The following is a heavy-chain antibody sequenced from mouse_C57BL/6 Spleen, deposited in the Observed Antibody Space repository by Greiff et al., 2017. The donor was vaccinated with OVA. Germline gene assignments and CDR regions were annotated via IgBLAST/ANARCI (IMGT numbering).Heavy chain of an antibody. V-gene: IGHV5-17*01. J-gene: IGHJ4*01. D-gene: IGHD2-12*01. CDR3: ARTATIRPFYYAMDY. CDR1: GFTFSDYG. Sequence: EVKVVESGGGLVKPGGSLKLSCAASGFTFSDYGMHWVRQAPEQGLEWVAYISSGSSTIYYADTVKGRFTITRDNAKNTLFLQMTSLRSEDTAMYYCARTATIRPFYYAMDYWGQGTSVTVSS. CDR2: ISSGSSTI.